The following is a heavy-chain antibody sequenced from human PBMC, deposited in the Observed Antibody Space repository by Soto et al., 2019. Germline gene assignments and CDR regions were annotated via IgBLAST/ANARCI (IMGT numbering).Heavy chain of an antibody. CDR2: ISYDGSNK. J-gene: IGHJ6*02. CDR1: GFTFSSYA. V-gene: IGHV3-30-3*01. Sequence: QVQLVESGGGVVQPGRSLRLSCAASGFTFSSYAMNWVRQAPGKGLEWVAVISYDGSNKYYADSVKGRFTISRDNSKNTLYLQMNSLRAEDTAVYYCARAGAYHYYGMDVWGQGTTVTVSS. CDR3: ARAGAYHYYGMDV.